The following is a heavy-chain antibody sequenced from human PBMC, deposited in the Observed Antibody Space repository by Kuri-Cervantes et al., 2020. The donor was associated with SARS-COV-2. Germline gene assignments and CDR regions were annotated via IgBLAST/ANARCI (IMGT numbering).Heavy chain of an antibody. V-gene: IGHV1-18*01. D-gene: IGHD3-10*01. CDR1: GYTFTSYG. J-gene: IGHJ6*03. CDR3: AIRVEKGVGDYYYYYYMDV. Sequence: ASVKVSCKASGYTFTSYGISWVRQAPGQGLEWMGWISAYNGNTNYAQKLQGRVTMTTDTSTSTAYMELSSLRSEDTAVYYCAIRVEKGVGDYYYYYYMDVWGKGTTVTVSS. CDR2: ISAYNGNT.